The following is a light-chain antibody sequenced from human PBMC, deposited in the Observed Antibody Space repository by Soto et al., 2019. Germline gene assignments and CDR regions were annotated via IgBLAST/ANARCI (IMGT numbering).Light chain of an antibody. CDR3: QKYNSAPLT. Sequence: DIQMTQSPSSLSASVGDRVTITCRASQGISNYLAWYQQKPGKVPKLLIYAASTLESGVPSRFSGSGSWTEFTLNNSSLQPEEVATYYWQKYNSAPLTFGQGTRLEIK. CDR2: AAS. CDR1: QGISNY. V-gene: IGKV1-27*01. J-gene: IGKJ5*01.